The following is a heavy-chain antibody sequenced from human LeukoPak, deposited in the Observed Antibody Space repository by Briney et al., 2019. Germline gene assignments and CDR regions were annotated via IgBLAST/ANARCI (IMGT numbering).Heavy chain of an antibody. CDR3: ARDRGVAWRRPFDY. J-gene: IGHJ4*02. CDR2: INPNGGAT. Sequence: ASVKVSCKASGYTFTTYYLHWVQQAPGQGLEWMGVINPNGGATTYAQKFQGRVTMTSDTSSSTVYMELSGLRSEDTAMYYCARDRGVAWRRPFDYWGQGTLVTVSS. V-gene: IGHV1-46*01. CDR1: GYTFTTYY. D-gene: IGHD3-10*01.